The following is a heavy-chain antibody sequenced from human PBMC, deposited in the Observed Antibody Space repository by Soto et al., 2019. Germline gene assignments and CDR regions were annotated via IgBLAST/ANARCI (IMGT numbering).Heavy chain of an antibody. CDR3: ARDGGLHSSGARSFDY. CDR1: GGTFSSYA. V-gene: IGHV1-69*13. D-gene: IGHD3-22*01. CDR2: IIPIFGTA. Sequence: SVKVSCKASGGTFSSYAISWVRQAPGQGLEWMGGIIPIFGTANYAQKFQGRVTITADESTSTAYMELSSLRSEDTAVYYCARDGGLHSSGARSFDYWGQGTLVTVSS. J-gene: IGHJ4*02.